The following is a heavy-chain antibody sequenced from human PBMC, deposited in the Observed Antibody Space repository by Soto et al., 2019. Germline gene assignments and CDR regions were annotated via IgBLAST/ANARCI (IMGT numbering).Heavy chain of an antibody. Sequence: GASLKISCKGSGNSFISYWIRLVRHMPGKGLEWMGRIDPRDSYTNYSPSFQGHVTISADKSISTAYLQWSSLKASDTAMYYCASQYSSSSGYIGMDVWGQGTTVTVSS. V-gene: IGHV5-10-1*01. CDR1: GNSFISYW. CDR2: IDPRDSYT. CDR3: ASQYSSSSGYIGMDV. J-gene: IGHJ6*02. D-gene: IGHD6-6*01.